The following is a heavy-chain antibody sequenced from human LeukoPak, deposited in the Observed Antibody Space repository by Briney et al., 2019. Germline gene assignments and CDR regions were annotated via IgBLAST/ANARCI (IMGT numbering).Heavy chain of an antibody. D-gene: IGHD6-13*01. CDR3: ASEYSSSWYYY. CDR1: GGTFSSYA. Sequence: ASVKVSCKASGGTFSSYAISWVRQAPGQGLEWMGRIISIFGMANYAQKLQGRVTITADKSTSTAYMELSSLRSEDTAVYYCASEYSSSWYYYWGQGTLVTVSS. J-gene: IGHJ4*02. V-gene: IGHV1-69*04. CDR2: IISIFGMA.